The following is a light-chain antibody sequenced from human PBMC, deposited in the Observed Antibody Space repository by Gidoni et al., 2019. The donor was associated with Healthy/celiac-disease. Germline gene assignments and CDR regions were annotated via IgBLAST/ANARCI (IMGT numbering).Light chain of an antibody. J-gene: IGLJ2*01. CDR1: SRDVGGYNY. V-gene: IGLV2-8*01. CDR2: EVS. CDR3: SSYAGSNNPVV. Sequence: QSALTQPPSAAGAPGQSVTISCTGTSRDVGGYNYVSWYQQHPGKAPKLMIYEVSKRPSGVPDRFSGSTSGTTASLTVSGLQAEDEAAYYCSSYAGSNNPVVFGGGTKLTVL.